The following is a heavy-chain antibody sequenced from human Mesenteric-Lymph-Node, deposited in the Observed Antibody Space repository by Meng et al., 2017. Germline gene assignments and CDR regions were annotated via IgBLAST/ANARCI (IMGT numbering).Heavy chain of an antibody. J-gene: IGHJ4*02. CDR3: ITDWDKKTGSFGDY. D-gene: IGHD1-26*01. CDR1: GGSIRNDQW. CDR2: IKDKSDGGST. Sequence: GQLQESCPGLVKPSGTLSLTCDVSGGSIRNDQWWSWVRQAPGKGLEWVGRIKDKSDGGSTDYAAPVKGRFFISTDELANTLYLQMNRLKMEDTAVYYCITDWDKKTGSFGDYWGQGTLVTVSS. V-gene: IGHV3-15*01.